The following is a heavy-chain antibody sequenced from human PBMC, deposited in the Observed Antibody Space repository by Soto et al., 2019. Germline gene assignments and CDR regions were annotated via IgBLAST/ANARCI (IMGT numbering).Heavy chain of an antibody. D-gene: IGHD3-3*01. CDR3: AREDYDFWRDLNPNWFDP. CDR2: INAGNGNT. V-gene: IGHV1-3*01. CDR1: GYTFTSYA. J-gene: IGHJ5*02. Sequence: GASVKVSCKASGYTFTSYAMHWVRQAPGQRLEWMGWINAGNGNTKYSQKFQGRVTITRDTSASTAYMELSSLRSEDTAVYYCAREDYDFWRDLNPNWFDPWGQGTLVTVSS.